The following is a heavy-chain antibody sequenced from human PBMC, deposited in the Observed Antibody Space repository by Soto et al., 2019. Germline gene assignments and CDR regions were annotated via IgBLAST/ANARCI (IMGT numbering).Heavy chain of an antibody. J-gene: IGHJ4*01. CDR3: AKDPAERISYGPYFDY. Sequence: GGSLRLSCAASGFTFSSYAMSWVRQAPGKGLEWVSAISGSGGSTYYADSVKGRFTISRDNSKNTLYLQMNSLRAEDTAVYYCAKDPAERISYGPYFDYWGQGTLVTVSS. CDR2: ISGSGGST. D-gene: IGHD1-26*01. V-gene: IGHV3-23*01. CDR1: GFTFSSYA.